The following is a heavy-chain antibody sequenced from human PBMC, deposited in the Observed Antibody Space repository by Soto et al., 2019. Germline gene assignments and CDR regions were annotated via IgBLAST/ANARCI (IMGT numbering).Heavy chain of an antibody. CDR1: GGSINDYY. V-gene: IGHV4-59*01. CDR2: LYYGGTT. J-gene: IGHJ4*02. CDR3: ARGSRDNYYTFDS. Sequence: SETLSLTCTVSGGSINDYYWTWIRQPPGKGLEWIGYLYYGGTTNYNPSLKSRVTISADTSRNQFSLKLTSVTTADTALYYCARGSRDNYYTFDSWGQGTPVTVS. D-gene: IGHD1-26*01.